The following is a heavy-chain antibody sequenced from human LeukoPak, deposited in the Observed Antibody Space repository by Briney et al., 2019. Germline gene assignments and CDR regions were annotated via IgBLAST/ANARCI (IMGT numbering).Heavy chain of an antibody. CDR1: GGSFSGYY. V-gene: IGHV4-34*01. CDR2: INHSGST. Sequence: SETLSLTCAVYGGSFSGYYWSWIRQPPGKGLEWIGEINHSGSTNYNPSLKSRVTISVDTSKNQFSLKLSSVTAADTAVYYCARRGFYSSSWPSHYWGQGTLVTVSS. D-gene: IGHD6-13*01. CDR3: ARRGFYSSSWPSHY. J-gene: IGHJ4*02.